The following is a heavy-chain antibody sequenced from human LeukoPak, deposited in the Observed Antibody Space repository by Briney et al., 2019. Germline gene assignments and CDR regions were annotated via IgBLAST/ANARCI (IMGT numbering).Heavy chain of an antibody. CDR2: INPNSGGT. V-gene: IGHV1-2*02. J-gene: IGHJ4*02. CDR1: GYTFTGYY. D-gene: IGHD1-26*01. Sequence: ASVKVSCKASGYTFTGYYMHWVRQAPGQGLEWMGWINPNSGGTNYAQKFQGRVTMTRDTSISTAYMELSRLRSDDTAVYYCVTGSTGIYYVFDYWGQGTLVTVSS. CDR3: VTGSTGIYYVFDY.